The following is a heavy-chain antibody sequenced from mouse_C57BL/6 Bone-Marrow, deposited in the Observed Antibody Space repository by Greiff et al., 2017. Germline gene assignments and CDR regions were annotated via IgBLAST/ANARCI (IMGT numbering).Heavy chain of an antibody. D-gene: IGHD2-1*01. CDR1: GYTFTGYW. J-gene: IGHJ2*01. V-gene: IGHV1-9*01. CDR3: ARREASGDGNGHDY. CDR2: ILPGSGST. Sequence: VQLQQSGAELMKPGASVTLSCKATGYTFTGYWIEWVKQRPGHGLEWIGEILPGSGSTTYNENFKGKATFTADTSSNPAYMQRSSLTTEDSAIYYCARREASGDGNGHDYWGQGTTLTVSS.